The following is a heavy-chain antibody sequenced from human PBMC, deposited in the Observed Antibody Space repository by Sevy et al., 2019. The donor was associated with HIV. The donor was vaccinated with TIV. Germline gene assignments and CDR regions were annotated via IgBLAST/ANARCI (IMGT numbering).Heavy chain of an antibody. Sequence: GGSLRLSCAASGFTFSSFGMHWVRQAPGKGLEWVAVIWYEGSTTHYADSVRGRFTISRDSSNNTLYLQMNSLRADDTAVYYCAATATHLDYWGQGTLVTVSS. J-gene: IGHJ4*02. CDR2: IWYEGSTT. D-gene: IGHD1-26*01. CDR1: GFTFSSFG. CDR3: AATATHLDY. V-gene: IGHV3-33*01.